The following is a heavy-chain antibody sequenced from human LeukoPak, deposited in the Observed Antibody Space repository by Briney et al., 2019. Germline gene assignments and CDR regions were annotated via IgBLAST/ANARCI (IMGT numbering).Heavy chain of an antibody. Sequence: PGGSLRLSCAASGFTFSSYAMSWVRQALGKGLEWVSSVSGSGGSTYYADSVKGRFTISRDNSKSTLFLQMNSLRAEDTAVYYCAKSSYYDSSGYYREYYFDYWGQGTLVTVSS. D-gene: IGHD3-22*01. CDR2: VSGSGGST. V-gene: IGHV3-23*01. CDR3: AKSSYYDSSGYYREYYFDY. J-gene: IGHJ4*02. CDR1: GFTFSSYA.